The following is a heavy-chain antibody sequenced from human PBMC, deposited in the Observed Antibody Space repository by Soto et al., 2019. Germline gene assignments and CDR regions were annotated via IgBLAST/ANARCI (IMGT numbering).Heavy chain of an antibody. D-gene: IGHD5-12*01. CDR3: TRGNGYGDL. J-gene: IGHJ4*02. Sequence: EVQLLESGGGLVQPGGTLRLSCAVSGFSYSTYGVTWVRQAPGKGLEWVCGVSGGSGATHYRDSVRGRFTITGDESRNTVHLQMHSLRVEDTAVYYSTRGNGYGDLWGKGTLVTVSS. V-gene: IGHV3-23*01. CDR1: GFSYSTYG. CDR2: VSGGSGAT.